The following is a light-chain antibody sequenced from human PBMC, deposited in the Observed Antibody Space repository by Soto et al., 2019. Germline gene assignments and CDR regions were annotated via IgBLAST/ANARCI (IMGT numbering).Light chain of an antibody. CDR1: SSDVGAYDY. V-gene: IGLV2-14*03. Sequence: SVLTQPASVYGSPGQSSTISCTGTSSDVGAYDYVSWYQQHPDKAPKLRIYEVSNRPSGVSNLLSGSKSVHTATLTISGLQADDEADYYCSSYTSRSTRVFGTGTKVTVL. CDR3: SSYTSRSTRV. J-gene: IGLJ1*01. CDR2: EVS.